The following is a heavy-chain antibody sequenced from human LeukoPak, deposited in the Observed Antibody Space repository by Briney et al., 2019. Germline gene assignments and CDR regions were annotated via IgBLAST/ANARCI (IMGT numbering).Heavy chain of an antibody. CDR1: GFTFSTSD. J-gene: IGHJ5*02. V-gene: IGHV3-13*01. Sequence: PGGSLRLSCVASGFTFSTSDFHWVRQATGKGLEWVSGMGTVGDTYYAGSVKGRFTISRENVRNSVYLQMNSLRAGDTAVYYCARGAATGFDPWGQGTLVTVSS. CDR2: MGTVGDT. D-gene: IGHD2-15*01. CDR3: ARGAATGFDP.